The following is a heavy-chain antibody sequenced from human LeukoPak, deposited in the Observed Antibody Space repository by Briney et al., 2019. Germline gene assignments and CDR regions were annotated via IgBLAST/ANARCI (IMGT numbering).Heavy chain of an antibody. Sequence: QPGGSLRLSCAASGFTFSHYAIHWVRQAPGKGLEWVAVISDDESDKHYADSVKGRFTISRDNSKNTLYLQMNSLRAEDTAVYYCAKEGTGIHFDYWGQGTLVTVSS. CDR1: GFTFSHYA. CDR2: ISDDESDK. J-gene: IGHJ4*02. V-gene: IGHV3-30*18. CDR3: AKEGTGIHFDY. D-gene: IGHD1-1*01.